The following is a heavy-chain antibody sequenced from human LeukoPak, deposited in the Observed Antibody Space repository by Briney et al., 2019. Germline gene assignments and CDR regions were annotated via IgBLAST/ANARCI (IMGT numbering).Heavy chain of an antibody. D-gene: IGHD3-10*01. CDR3: ARDSDTFGALDY. Sequence: GGSLRLSCAASTFTFSSYAMHRVRQAPGKGLQWAAVISFEGSKHYFADSVKGRFTISRDNSKNTMYLHMDSLRLEATAVYYCARDSDTFGALDYWGQGTLVTVSS. CDR2: ISFEGSKH. V-gene: IGHV3-30-3*01. J-gene: IGHJ4*02. CDR1: TFTFSSYA.